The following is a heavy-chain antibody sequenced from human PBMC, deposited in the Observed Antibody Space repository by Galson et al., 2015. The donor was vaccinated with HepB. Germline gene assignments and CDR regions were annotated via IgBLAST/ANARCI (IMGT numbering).Heavy chain of an antibody. D-gene: IGHD3-3*02. Sequence: SLRLSCAASRFSLTNFWMHWVRQAPGKGLEWVSRISSDGRTTNYADAVKGRFTISRDNAKNTLYLQLNSLRVDDTAVYYCTRVKEGLAGSFDYWGQGTLVT. CDR2: ISSDGRTT. CDR1: RFSLTNFW. J-gene: IGHJ4*02. CDR3: TRVKEGLAGSFDY. V-gene: IGHV3-74*01.